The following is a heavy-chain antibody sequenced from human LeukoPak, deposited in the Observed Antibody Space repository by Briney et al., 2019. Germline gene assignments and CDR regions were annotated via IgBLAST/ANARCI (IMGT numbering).Heavy chain of an antibody. CDR2: ISGSGGST. V-gene: IGHV3-23*01. Sequence: GRSLRLSCAASGFTFSSYAMSWVRQAPGKGLEWVSAISGSGGSTYYADSMKARFTISRDNSKNTLYLQMNSLRAEDTAVYYCAKGPLWFGESYWGQGTLVTVSS. J-gene: IGHJ4*02. CDR1: GFTFSSYA. CDR3: AKGPLWFGESY. D-gene: IGHD3-10*01.